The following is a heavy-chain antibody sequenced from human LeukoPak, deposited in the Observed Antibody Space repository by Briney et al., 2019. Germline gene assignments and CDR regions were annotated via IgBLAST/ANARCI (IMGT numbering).Heavy chain of an antibody. CDR2: ISSSSSTI. Sequence: GGSLRLSCAASGFTFSSYSMNWVRQAPGKGLEWVSYISSSSSTIYYADSVKGRFTISRDNAKNSLYLQMNSLRAEDTAVYYCASIPGIVGATRRDYWGQGTLVTVSS. J-gene: IGHJ4*02. CDR1: GFTFSSYS. D-gene: IGHD1-26*01. CDR3: ASIPGIVGATRRDY. V-gene: IGHV3-48*04.